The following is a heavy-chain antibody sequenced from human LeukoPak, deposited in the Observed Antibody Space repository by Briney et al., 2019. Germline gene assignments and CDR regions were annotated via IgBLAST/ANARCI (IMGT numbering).Heavy chain of an antibody. CDR2: INHSGST. V-gene: IGHV4-34*01. J-gene: IGHJ4*02. D-gene: IGHD6-13*01. CDR3: ARRKYSSSWSRFDC. CDR1: GGSFSGYY. Sequence: PSETLSLTCAVYGGSFSGYYWSWIRQPPGKGLEWIGEINHSGSTNYNPSLKSRVTISVDTSKNQFSLKLSSVTAADTAVYYCARRKYSSSWSRFDCWGQGTLVTVSS.